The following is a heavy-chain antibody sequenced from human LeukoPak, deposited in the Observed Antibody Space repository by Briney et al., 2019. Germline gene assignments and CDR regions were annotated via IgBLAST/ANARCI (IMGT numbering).Heavy chain of an antibody. D-gene: IGHD3-22*01. CDR2: IYYSGST. CDR1: GGSISSSSYY. Sequence: PSETLSLTCTVSGGSISSSSYYWGWIRQPPGKGLEWIGSIYYSGSTYYNPSLKSRVTISVDTSKNQFSLKLSSVTAADTAVYYCARRRTEVVPNYTYYYMDVWGKGTTVTVSS. J-gene: IGHJ6*03. V-gene: IGHV4-39*07. CDR3: ARRRTEVVPNYTYYYMDV.